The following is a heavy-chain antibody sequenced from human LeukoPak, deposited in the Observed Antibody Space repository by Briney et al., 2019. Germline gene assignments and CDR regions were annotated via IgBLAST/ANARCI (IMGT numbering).Heavy chain of an antibody. CDR3: ARERSSGYADY. Sequence: GGSLRLSCAASGFTFSSYSMNWVRQAPGKGLEWVSYISSSSGTIYYADSVKGRFTISRDNAKNTLYLQMNSLRAEDTAVYYCARERSSGYADYWGQGTLVTVSS. D-gene: IGHD5-12*01. J-gene: IGHJ4*02. V-gene: IGHV3-48*01. CDR2: ISSSSGTI. CDR1: GFTFSSYS.